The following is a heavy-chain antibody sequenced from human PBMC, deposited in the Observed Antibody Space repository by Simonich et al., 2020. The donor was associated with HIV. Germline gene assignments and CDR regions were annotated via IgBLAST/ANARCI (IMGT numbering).Heavy chain of an antibody. D-gene: IGHD7-27*01. V-gene: IGHV1-18*01. Sequence: QVQLVQSGTEVKKPGASVKVSCKASGYTFTSYGISWVLQAPGQGLEWMGWISDYNGNTNYAQNLQGRDTMTTDTYTSTAYMELRSLRSDDTAVYFCAREVENWGTYYFDYWGQGTLLTVSS. CDR3: AREVENWGTYYFDY. J-gene: IGHJ4*02. CDR1: GYTFTSYG. CDR2: ISDYNGNT.